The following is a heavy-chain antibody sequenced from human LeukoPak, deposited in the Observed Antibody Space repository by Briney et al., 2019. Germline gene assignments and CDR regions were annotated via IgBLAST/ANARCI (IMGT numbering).Heavy chain of an antibody. J-gene: IGHJ6*04. CDR2: ISSSGSTI. D-gene: IGHD3-10*02. CDR3: AELGITMIGGV. CDR1: GFTFSSYS. V-gene: IGHV3-48*04. Sequence: GGSLRLSCAASGFTFSSYSMNWVRQAPGKGLEWVSYISSSGSTIYYADSVKGRFTTSRDNAKNSLYLQMNSLRAEDTAVYYCAELGITMIGGVWGKGATVTISS.